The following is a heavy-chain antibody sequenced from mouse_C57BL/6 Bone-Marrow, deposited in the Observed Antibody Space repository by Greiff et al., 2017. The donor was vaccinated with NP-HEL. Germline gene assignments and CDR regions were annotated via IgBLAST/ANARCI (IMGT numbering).Heavy chain of an antibody. Sequence: QVQLKESGPGLVQLSQSLSITCTVSGFSLTSYGVHWVRQSPGKGLEWLGVIWSGGSTDYKAAFISRLSISKDNSKSQVFFKMSSLQADDTAIYYCAIPNLDGYYFDYWGQGTTLTVSS. CDR2: IWSGGST. CDR1: GFSLTSYG. V-gene: IGHV2-2*01. CDR3: AIPNLDGYYFDY. J-gene: IGHJ2*01. D-gene: IGHD4-1*01.